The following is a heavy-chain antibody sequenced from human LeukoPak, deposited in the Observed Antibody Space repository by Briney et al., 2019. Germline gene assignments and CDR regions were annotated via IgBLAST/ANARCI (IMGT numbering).Heavy chain of an antibody. CDR3: ASSAYSSYDY. CDR2: ISSSSSTI. V-gene: IGHV3-48*01. D-gene: IGHD6-6*01. J-gene: IGHJ4*02. CDR1: GFTFSSYA. Sequence: GGSLRLSCAASGFTFSSYAMNWVRQAPGKGLEWVSYISSSSSTIYYADSVKGRFTISRDNAKNSLYLQMNSLRAEDTAVYYCASSAYSSYDYWGQGTLVTVSS.